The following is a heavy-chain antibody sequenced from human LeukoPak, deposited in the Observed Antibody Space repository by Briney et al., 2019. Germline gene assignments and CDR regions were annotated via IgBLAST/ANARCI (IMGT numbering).Heavy chain of an antibody. CDR3: AKDRRGNAPRGAFDI. D-gene: IGHD1-1*01. CDR2: ISGGGGAT. Sequence: GGSLRLSCAASGFAFSSYAMSWVRQAPGKGLEWVSAISGGGGATFYADSVKGRFTISRDNSKNTLYLQMNGLRAEDTAVYYCAKDRRGNAPRGAFDIWGQGTMVTVSS. CDR1: GFAFSSYA. V-gene: IGHV3-23*01. J-gene: IGHJ3*02.